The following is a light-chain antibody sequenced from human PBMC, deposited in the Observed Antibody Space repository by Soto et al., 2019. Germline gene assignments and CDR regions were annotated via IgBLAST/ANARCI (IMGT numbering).Light chain of an antibody. CDR2: DVT. CDR3: CSYAGGYIFV. J-gene: IGLJ1*01. V-gene: IGLV2-11*01. CDR1: PSDVGGYIS. Sequence: QSVLTQPPSASGSPGQSVTISCTGTPSDVGGYISVSWYQQKPGKAPKLIIYDVTKRPSGVPDRFSGSKSGNTASLTISGLQAEDEVDYYCCSYAGGYIFVFGTGTKVTVL.